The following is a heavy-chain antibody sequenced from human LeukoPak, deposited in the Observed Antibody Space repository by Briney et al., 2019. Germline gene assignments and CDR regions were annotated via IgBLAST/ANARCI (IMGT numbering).Heavy chain of an antibody. V-gene: IGHV4-34*01. CDR1: GGSFSDYY. Sequence: SETLSLTCGVYGGSFSDYYWSWVRQPQGKGLEWIGEINHSGSANYNPSLKSRVTMSIHTSNNQFSLKLSSVTAADTAVYYCARGEGTLAGRRWPYQYYYIDVWGKGTTVTVSS. CDR3: ARGEGTLAGRRWPYQYYYIDV. CDR2: INHSGSA. D-gene: IGHD6-19*01. J-gene: IGHJ6*03.